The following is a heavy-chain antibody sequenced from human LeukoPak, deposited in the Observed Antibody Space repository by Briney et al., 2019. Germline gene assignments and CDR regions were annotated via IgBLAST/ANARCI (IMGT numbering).Heavy chain of an antibody. D-gene: IGHD4-17*01. J-gene: IGHJ3*02. Sequence: SETLSLTCTVSGGSISSYYWSWIRQPPGKGLEWIGYIYYSGSTNYNPSLKSRVTISVDTSKNQFSLKLSSVTAADTAVYYCARQRAMDYGDHDAFDIWGQGTMVTVSS. CDR1: GGSISSYY. CDR2: IYYSGST. CDR3: ARQRAMDYGDHDAFDI. V-gene: IGHV4-59*08.